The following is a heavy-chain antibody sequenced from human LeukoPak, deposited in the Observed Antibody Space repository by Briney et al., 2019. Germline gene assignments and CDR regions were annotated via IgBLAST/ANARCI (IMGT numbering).Heavy chain of an antibody. CDR2: ISGNGHQT. V-gene: IGHV3-23*01. J-gene: IGHJ4*02. CDR1: AFTFPRIA. Sequence: PGGSRRLSYSASAFTFPRIAMTWVRQLPGRGLEWVSSISGNGHQTYYADSVKGRFSVSRDNSKNILYLQMDSLRADDSALYYCAKDANYYDSSGYLIPFDYWGQGTLVTVSS. CDR3: AKDANYYDSSGYLIPFDY. D-gene: IGHD3-22*01.